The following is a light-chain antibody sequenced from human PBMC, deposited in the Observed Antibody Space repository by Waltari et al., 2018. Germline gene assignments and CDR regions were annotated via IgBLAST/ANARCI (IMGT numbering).Light chain of an antibody. Sequence: QAALTQPASRFGAPGPAINIPLPGTHRCVGGLFFFFWYQQPPGKAPKLMIYEVSNRPSGVSNRFSGSKSGNTASLTISGLQAEDEADYYCSSYTSSSTIYVFGTGTKVTVL. CDR1: HRCVGGLFF. V-gene: IGLV2-14*01. J-gene: IGLJ1*01. CDR3: SSYTSSSTIYV. CDR2: EVS.